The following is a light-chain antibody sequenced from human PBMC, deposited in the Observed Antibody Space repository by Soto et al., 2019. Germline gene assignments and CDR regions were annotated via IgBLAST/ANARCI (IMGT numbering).Light chain of an antibody. V-gene: IGLV2-8*01. CDR1: SSDVGGYNY. J-gene: IGLJ3*02. CDR3: CSYAGSNNRV. CDR2: EVS. Sequence: QSVLTQPPSASGSPGQSVTISCTGTSSDVGGYNYVSWYQQHPGKAPKLIIYEVSNRPSGVPGRFSGSKSGNTASLTVSGLQAEDEADYFCCSYAGSNNRVFGGGTKVTVL.